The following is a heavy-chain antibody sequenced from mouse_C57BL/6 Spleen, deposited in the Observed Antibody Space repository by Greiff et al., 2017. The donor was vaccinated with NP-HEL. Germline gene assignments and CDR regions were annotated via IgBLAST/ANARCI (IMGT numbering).Heavy chain of an antibody. CDR3: ARSPYAYDEYYFDY. V-gene: IGHV1-55*01. Sequence: QVQLQQPGAELVKPGASVKMSCKASGYTFTSYWITWVKQRPGQGLEWIGDIYPGSGSTNYNEKFKSKATLTVDTSSSTAYMQLSSLTSEDSAVYYCARSPYAYDEYYFDYWGQGTTLTVSS. CDR1: GYTFTSYW. D-gene: IGHD2-2*01. J-gene: IGHJ2*01. CDR2: IYPGSGST.